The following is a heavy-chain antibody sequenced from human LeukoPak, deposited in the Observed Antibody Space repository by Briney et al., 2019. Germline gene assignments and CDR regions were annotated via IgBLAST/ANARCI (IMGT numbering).Heavy chain of an antibody. D-gene: IGHD5-24*01. J-gene: IGHJ4*02. V-gene: IGHV4-39*01. CDR2: IYYSGNT. Sequence: SETLSLTCTVSGGSISSRNYYWGWVRQSPGKGLEWIGSIYYSGNTYYNPSLRSRVTVSKDTSKNYFSLELSSVTAADTAVYYCARQGWDGYNPYYFDYWGQGTLVTVSS. CDR3: ARQGWDGYNPYYFDY. CDR1: GGSISSRNYY.